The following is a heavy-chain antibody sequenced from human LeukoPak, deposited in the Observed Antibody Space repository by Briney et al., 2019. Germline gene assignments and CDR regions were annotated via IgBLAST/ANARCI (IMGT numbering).Heavy chain of an antibody. Sequence: SSETLSLTCTVSGGSISSGSYYWSWIRQPAGKGLEWIGRIYASGSTNYNPSLKSRVTISVDTSKNQFSLKLSSVTAADTAVYYCARLAQAGAGTANWFDPWGQGTLVTVSS. J-gene: IGHJ5*02. CDR3: ARLAQAGAGTANWFDP. CDR2: IYASGST. CDR1: GGSISSGSYY. D-gene: IGHD6-19*01. V-gene: IGHV4-61*02.